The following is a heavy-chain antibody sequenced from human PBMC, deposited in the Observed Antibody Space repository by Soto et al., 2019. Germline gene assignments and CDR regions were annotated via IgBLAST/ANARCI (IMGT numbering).Heavy chain of an antibody. CDR1: GFSLSTNGMC. CDR3: ARTPLTTGWSVDY. Sequence: ESGPTLVNPTQTLTLTCTFSGFSLSTNGMCVSWIRQPPGKALEWLALVDWDDDKFYSISLRTRLTISRDTSKNQAVLTMTDMDPVDTATYYCARTPLTTGWSVDYWGQGTLVTVSS. J-gene: IGHJ4*02. CDR2: VDWDDDK. D-gene: IGHD6-19*01. V-gene: IGHV2-70*01.